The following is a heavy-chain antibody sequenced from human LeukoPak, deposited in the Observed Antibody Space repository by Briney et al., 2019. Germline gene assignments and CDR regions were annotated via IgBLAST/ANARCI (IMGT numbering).Heavy chain of an antibody. V-gene: IGHV3-66*01. Sequence: GGSLRLSCAASGFTVSSNYMSWVRQAPGRGLGWVSVIYSGGSTYYADSVKGRFTISRDNAKNTLYLQMNSLRAEDTAVYYCARAGYCSSTTCGAFDIWGQGTMVTVSS. CDR2: IYSGGST. J-gene: IGHJ3*02. D-gene: IGHD2-2*01. CDR3: ARAGYCSSTTCGAFDI. CDR1: GFTVSSNY.